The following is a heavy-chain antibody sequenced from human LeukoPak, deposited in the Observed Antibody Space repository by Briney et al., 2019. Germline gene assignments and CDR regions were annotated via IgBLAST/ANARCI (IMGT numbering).Heavy chain of an antibody. J-gene: IGHJ4*02. CDR3: ATLVSGGFYFDS. D-gene: IGHD3-16*01. V-gene: IGHV1-69*05. CDR1: GGTFSSYA. Sequence: SVKVSCMASGGTFSSYAISWVRQAPGQGLEWMGGIIPIFGTANYAQKFQGRVTVTTDESTSTANMELSSLRSEDTAMYYCATLVSGGFYFDSWGQGTLVTVSS. CDR2: IIPIFGTA.